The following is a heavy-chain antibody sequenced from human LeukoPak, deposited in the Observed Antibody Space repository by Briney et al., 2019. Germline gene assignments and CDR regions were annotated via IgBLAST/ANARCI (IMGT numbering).Heavy chain of an antibody. V-gene: IGHV5-51*01. D-gene: IGHD1-26*01. CDR1: GYSFTSYW. J-gene: IGHJ6*03. CDR3: ARHGSEWELQNPNYYYYYMDV. CDR2: IYPGDSAT. Sequence: KRGESLKISCKGSGYSFTSYWIGWVRQMPGKGLEWMGIIYPGDSATRYSPSFQGQVTISADKSISTAYLQWSSLKASDTAMYYCARHGSEWELQNPNYYYYYMDVWGKGTTVTVSS.